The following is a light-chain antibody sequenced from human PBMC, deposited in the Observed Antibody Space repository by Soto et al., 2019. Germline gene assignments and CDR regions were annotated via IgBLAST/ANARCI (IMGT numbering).Light chain of an antibody. J-gene: IGLJ2*01. Sequence: QSALTQPASVSGSPGQSITISCTGTSSDVGGYNYVSWYQQHPGKAPHLIIFDVSNRPSGVSNRFSGSKSGNSASLTISGLQAEDEADYYCSSYTGITTPVVFGGGTKVTVL. CDR3: SSYTGITTPVV. V-gene: IGLV2-14*01. CDR1: SSDVGGYNY. CDR2: DVS.